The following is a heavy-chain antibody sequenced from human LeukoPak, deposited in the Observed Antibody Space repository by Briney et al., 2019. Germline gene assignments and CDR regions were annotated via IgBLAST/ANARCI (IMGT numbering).Heavy chain of an antibody. D-gene: IGHD2-15*01. CDR3: TRDAVAFDH. CDR2: IRSKAYGETT. Sequence: GRSLRLSCTVTGFTFGDYAMSWVRQAPGKGLEWVAFIRSKAYGETTEYAASVKGRFTISRDDSKGIAYLQMNSLKTEDTAVYYCTRDAVAFDHWGKGALVTVSS. V-gene: IGHV3-49*04. J-gene: IGHJ4*02. CDR1: GFTFGDYA.